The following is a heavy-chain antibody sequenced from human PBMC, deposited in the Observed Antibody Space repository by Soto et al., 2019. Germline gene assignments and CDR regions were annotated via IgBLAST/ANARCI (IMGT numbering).Heavy chain of an antibody. CDR3: TTDGNSGYDWGYFDY. V-gene: IGHV3-15*01. D-gene: IGHD5-12*01. Sequence: GGSVRHSCAASGVAFSNGWMSWVRQAPGKGLEWVGRIKSKTDGGTTDYAAPVKGRFTISRDDSKNTLYLQMNSLKTEDTAVYYCTTDGNSGYDWGYFDYWGQGTLVTVSS. J-gene: IGHJ4*02. CDR2: IKSKTDGGTT. CDR1: GVAFSNGW.